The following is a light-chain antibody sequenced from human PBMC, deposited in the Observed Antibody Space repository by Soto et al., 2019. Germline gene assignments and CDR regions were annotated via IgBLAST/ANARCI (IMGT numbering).Light chain of an antibody. J-gene: IGKJ2*01. CDR3: QQRSNWPYT. V-gene: IGKV3-11*01. CDR1: QSVSSY. CDR2: DAS. Sequence: EIVLTQSPATLSLSPGERATLSCRASQSVSSYLSWYQQKPGQAHRLLIYDASNRATGIPARFSGSESGTDFTLTISSLEHADFAVYYCQQRSNWPYTFGQGNKLEIK.